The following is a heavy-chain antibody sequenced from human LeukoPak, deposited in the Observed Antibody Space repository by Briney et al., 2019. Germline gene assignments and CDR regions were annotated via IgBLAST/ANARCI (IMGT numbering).Heavy chain of an antibody. V-gene: IGHV3-15*01. J-gene: IGHJ4*02. CDR2: IKSKTDGGTT. CDR3: TTYVWGSYRYHY. CDR1: GFTFSNAW. D-gene: IGHD3-16*02. Sequence: PGGSLRLSCAASGFTFSNAWMSWVRQAPGKGLEWVGRIKSKTDGGTTDYAAPVKGRFTISRDDSKNTLYLQMNSLKTEDTAVYYCTTYVWGSYRYHYWGQGTLVTVSS.